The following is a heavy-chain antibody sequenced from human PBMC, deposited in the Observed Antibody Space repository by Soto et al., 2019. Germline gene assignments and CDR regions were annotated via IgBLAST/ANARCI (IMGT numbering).Heavy chain of an antibody. Sequence: GASVKVSCKASGGTFSSYAISWVRQAPGQGLEWMGGIIPIFGTANYAQKFQGRVTVTADESTSTAYMELSSLRSEDTAVYYCARAQYSYGYTFYYYYGMDVWGQGTTVTVSS. V-gene: IGHV1-69*13. CDR1: GGTFSSYA. D-gene: IGHD5-18*01. CDR2: IIPIFGTA. J-gene: IGHJ6*02. CDR3: ARAQYSYGYTFYYYYGMDV.